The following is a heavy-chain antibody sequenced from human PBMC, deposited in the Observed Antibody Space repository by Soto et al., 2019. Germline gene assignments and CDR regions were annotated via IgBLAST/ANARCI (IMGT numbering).Heavy chain of an antibody. D-gene: IGHD2-21*02. J-gene: IGHJ4*02. V-gene: IGHV4-39*01. CDR1: GGSISSSSYY. Sequence: SETLSLTCTVSGGSISSSSYYCGWIRQPPGKGLEWIGSIYYSGSTYYNPSLKSRVTISVDTSKNQFSLKLSSVTAADTAVYYCGRRFKACGGDCYFYDYWGQGTLVTVSS. CDR3: GRRFKACGGDCYFYDY. CDR2: IYYSGST.